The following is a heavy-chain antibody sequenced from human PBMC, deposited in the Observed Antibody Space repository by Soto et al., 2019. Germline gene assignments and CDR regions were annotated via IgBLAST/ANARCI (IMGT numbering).Heavy chain of an antibody. D-gene: IGHD3-10*01. Sequence: GKGLEWVSAVSGSGGSTYYADSVKGRFTISRDNSKNTLYLQMNSLRAEDTAVYYCAIYGAWYGIRDGSAVLAFRLNRSIDL. CDR2: VSGSGGST. J-gene: IGHJ2*01. V-gene: IGHV3-23*01. CDR3: AIYGAWYGIRDGSAVLAFRLNRSIDL.